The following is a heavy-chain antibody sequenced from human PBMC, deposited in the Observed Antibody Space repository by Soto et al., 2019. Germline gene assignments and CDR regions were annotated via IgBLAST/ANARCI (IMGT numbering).Heavy chain of an antibody. V-gene: IGHV3-30-3*01. J-gene: IGHJ4*02. CDR3: ARAPGGIAVAGTRFDY. Sequence: GGSLRLSCAASGFTFSSYAMHWVRQAPGKGLEWVAVISYDGSNKYYADSVKGRFTISRDNSKNTLYLQMNSLRAEDTAVYYCARAPGGIAVAGTRFDYWGQGTLVTVSS. CDR2: ISYDGSNK. D-gene: IGHD6-19*01. CDR1: GFTFSSYA.